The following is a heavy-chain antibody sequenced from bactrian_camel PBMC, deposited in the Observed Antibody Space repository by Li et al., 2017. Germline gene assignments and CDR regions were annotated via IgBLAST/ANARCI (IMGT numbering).Heavy chain of an antibody. V-gene: IGHV3S53*01. CDR2: IDIGGAA. J-gene: IGHJ6*01. D-gene: IGHD6*01. CDR3: AADRASVRWDKKIPPDDFGY. CDR1: GDTFSTYY. Sequence: HVQLVESGGGSVQPGGSLRLSCKLSGDTFSTYYMAWFRNEREAVAAIDIGGAATYTHSVAGRFTISRDNAQNTVYLQMDNLKPEDTAMYYCAADRASVRWDKKIPPDDFGYWGQGTQVTVS.